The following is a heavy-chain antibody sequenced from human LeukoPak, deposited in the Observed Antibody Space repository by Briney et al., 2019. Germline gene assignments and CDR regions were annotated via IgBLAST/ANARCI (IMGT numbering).Heavy chain of an antibody. D-gene: IGHD3-10*01. Sequence: SETLSLTCTVSGGSISSYYWSWIRQPAGKGLEWIGYIYYSGSTNYNPSLTSRVTISVDTSKNQFSLKLSSVTAADTAVYYCARFITMVRGAPYWYFDLWGRGTLVTVSS. CDR2: IYYSGST. J-gene: IGHJ2*01. V-gene: IGHV4-59*01. CDR1: GGSISSYY. CDR3: ARFITMVRGAPYWYFDL.